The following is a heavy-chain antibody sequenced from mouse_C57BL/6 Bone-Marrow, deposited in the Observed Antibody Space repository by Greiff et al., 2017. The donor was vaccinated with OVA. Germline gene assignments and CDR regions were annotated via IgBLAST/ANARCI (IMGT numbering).Heavy chain of an antibody. Sequence: QVQLQQSGAELAKPGASVKLSCKASGYTFTSYWMHWVKQRPGQGLEWIGYINPSSGYTKYNQKFKDKATLTAYKSSSTAYMQLSSLTYEDSAVYYCARFLGLHYWGQGTTLTVSS. D-gene: IGHD4-1*01. V-gene: IGHV1-7*01. CDR3: ARFLGLHY. CDR1: GYTFTSYW. J-gene: IGHJ2*01. CDR2: INPSSGYT.